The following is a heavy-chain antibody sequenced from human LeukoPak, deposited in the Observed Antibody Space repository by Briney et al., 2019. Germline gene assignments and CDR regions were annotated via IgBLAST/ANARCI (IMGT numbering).Heavy chain of an antibody. V-gene: IGHV3-23*01. CDR3: AKRMYYDILTGYDSHVY. D-gene: IGHD3-9*01. CDR2: ISGSGGST. J-gene: IGHJ4*02. CDR1: GFTFSSYA. Sequence: QPGGSLRLSCAASGFTFSSYAMSWVRQAPGKGLEWVSAISGSGGSTYYADSVEGRFTISRDNSKNTLYLQMNSLRAEDTAVYYCAKRMYYDILTGYDSHVYWGQGTLVTVSS.